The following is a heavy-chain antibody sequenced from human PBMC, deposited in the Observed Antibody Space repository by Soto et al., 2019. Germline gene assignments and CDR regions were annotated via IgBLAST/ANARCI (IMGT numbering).Heavy chain of an antibody. D-gene: IGHD2-15*01. Sequence: PSQTLSLTCAISGDSVSSNSAAWNWIRQSPSRGLEWLGRTYYRSRWYNDHAVSVKSRITVNPDTSKNQFSLHLNSVTPEDTAVYYCARGPICSGGSCSRRIYYYYYMDVWGKGTTVTVSS. J-gene: IGHJ6*03. CDR1: GDSVSSNSAA. V-gene: IGHV6-1*01. CDR2: TYYRSRWYN. CDR3: ARGPICSGGSCSRRIYYYYYMDV.